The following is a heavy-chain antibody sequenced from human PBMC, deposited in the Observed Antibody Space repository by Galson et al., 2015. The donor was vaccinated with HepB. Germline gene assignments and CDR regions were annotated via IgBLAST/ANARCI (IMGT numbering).Heavy chain of an antibody. CDR3: ARRLSSAKQFDS. CDR2: ISSTSTYL. V-gene: IGHV3-21*01. Sequence: LRLSCAASGFTFSSFTMIWVRQAPGRGLEWVSSISSTSTYLDYSDSLKGRFTVSRDNAKNSLYLQIISLRAEDTAVYYCARRLSSAKQFDSWGQGTLVTVSS. CDR1: GFTFSSFT. J-gene: IGHJ4*02. D-gene: IGHD5-18*01.